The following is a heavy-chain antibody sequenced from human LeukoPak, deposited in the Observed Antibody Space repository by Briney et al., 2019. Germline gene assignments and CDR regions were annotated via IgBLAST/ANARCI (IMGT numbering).Heavy chain of an antibody. CDR2: INSDGSEG. J-gene: IGHJ3*01. V-gene: IGHV3-7*03. Sequence: GGSPRLSCAVSGFTFSGFWMSWSRQAPGKGLGWVASINSDGSEGYYADVVKGRFTISRDNAKNSLYLQINSLRAEDTAVYYCARSSYSSSSSVWGQGTMVTVSS. D-gene: IGHD6-6*01. CDR1: GFTFSGFW. CDR3: ARSSYSSSSSV.